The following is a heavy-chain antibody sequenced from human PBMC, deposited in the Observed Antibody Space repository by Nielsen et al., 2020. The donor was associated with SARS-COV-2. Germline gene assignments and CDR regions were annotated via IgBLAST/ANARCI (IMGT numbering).Heavy chain of an antibody. CDR2: INPSGGST. Sequence: ASVKVSCKASGYTFTSYYMHWVRQAPGQGLEWMGIINPSGGSTSYAQKFQGRVTMTRNTSISTAYMELSSLRSEDTAVYYCARVLAVAGIGMDVWGQGTTVTVSS. J-gene: IGHJ6*02. CDR1: GYTFTSYY. CDR3: ARVLAVAGIGMDV. D-gene: IGHD6-19*01. V-gene: IGHV1-46*01.